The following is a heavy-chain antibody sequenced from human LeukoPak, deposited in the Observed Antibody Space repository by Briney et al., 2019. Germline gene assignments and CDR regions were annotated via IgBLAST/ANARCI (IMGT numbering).Heavy chain of an antibody. D-gene: IGHD3-10*01. CDR2: IKSKTDGGTT. Sequence: GGSLRLSCAASGFTFSDAWMSWVRQAPGKGLEWVGRIKSKTDGGTTDYAAPVKGRFTISRDDSKNTLSLQMNSLKTEDTAVYFCTTITMIREHEDYWGQGTLVTVSS. V-gene: IGHV3-15*01. CDR1: GFTFSDAW. J-gene: IGHJ4*02. CDR3: TTITMIREHEDY.